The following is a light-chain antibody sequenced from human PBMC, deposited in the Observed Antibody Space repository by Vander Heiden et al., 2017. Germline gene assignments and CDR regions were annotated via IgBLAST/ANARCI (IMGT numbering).Light chain of an antibody. V-gene: IGLV1-47*01. J-gene: IGLJ3*02. Sequence: QSVLTQPPSASGTPGQRVTISCSGSSSNIGTNSVYCYQQLPGTAPKLLIYRNNQRPSGVPDRFSGSKSGTSASLAISGLRSEDEAYYYCAAWDVSLSGHWVFGGGTKLTVL. CDR2: RNN. CDR3: AAWDVSLSGHWV. CDR1: SSNIGTNS.